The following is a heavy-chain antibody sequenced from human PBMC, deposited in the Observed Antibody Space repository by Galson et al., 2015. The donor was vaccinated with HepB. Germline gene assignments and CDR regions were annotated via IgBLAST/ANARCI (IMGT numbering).Heavy chain of an antibody. CDR2: IWYDGSNK. CDR1: GFTFSSYG. D-gene: IGHD2-21*02. V-gene: IGHV3-33*08. Sequence: SLRLSCAASGFTFSSYGMHWVRQAPGKGLEWVAVIWYDGSNKYYADSVKGRFTISRDNSKNTLYLQMNSLRAEDTAVYYCARDASEAPEVVTAILEWWGQGTLVTVSS. J-gene: IGHJ4*02. CDR3: ARDASEAPEVVTAILEW.